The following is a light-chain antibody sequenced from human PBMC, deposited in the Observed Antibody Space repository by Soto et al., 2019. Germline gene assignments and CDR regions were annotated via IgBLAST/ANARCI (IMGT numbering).Light chain of an antibody. CDR1: QSVTSRF. CDR2: GAS. V-gene: IGKV3D-15*01. CDR3: QQYNDWPT. J-gene: IGKJ1*01. Sequence: EIVLTQSPGTLSLSPGERATLSCRTSQSVTSRFFAWYQQKPGQAPRLLMYGASSRATGIPARFSGSGSGTEFTLTISSLQSEDFAVYYCQQYNDWPTFGQGTKVDIK.